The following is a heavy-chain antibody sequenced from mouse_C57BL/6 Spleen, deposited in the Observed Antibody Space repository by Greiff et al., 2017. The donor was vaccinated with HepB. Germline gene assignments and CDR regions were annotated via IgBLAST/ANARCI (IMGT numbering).Heavy chain of an antibody. V-gene: IGHV1-82*01. CDR1: GYAFSSSW. Sequence: VKLMESGPELVKPGASVKISCKASGYAFSSSWMNWVKQRPGKGLEWIGRIYPGDGDTNYNGKFKGKATLTADKSSCTAYMQLSSLTSEDSAVYFCAREYGSSSPGFAYWGQGTLVTVSA. J-gene: IGHJ3*01. CDR3: AREYGSSSPGFAY. CDR2: IYPGDGDT. D-gene: IGHD1-1*01.